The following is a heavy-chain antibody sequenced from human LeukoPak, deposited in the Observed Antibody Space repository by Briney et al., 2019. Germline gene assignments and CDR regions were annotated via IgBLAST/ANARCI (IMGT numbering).Heavy chain of an antibody. CDR1: GGSISSYY. J-gene: IGHJ4*02. CDR3: ARIFFNGSGSYYPFDY. CDR2: IYYSGST. Sequence: SETLSLTCTVSGGSISSYYWSWIRQPPGKGLEWIGYIYYSGSTNYNPSLKSRVTISVDTSKNQFSLKLSSVTAADTAVYYCARIFFNGSGSYYPFDYWGQGTLVTVSS. V-gene: IGHV4-59*08. D-gene: IGHD3-10*01.